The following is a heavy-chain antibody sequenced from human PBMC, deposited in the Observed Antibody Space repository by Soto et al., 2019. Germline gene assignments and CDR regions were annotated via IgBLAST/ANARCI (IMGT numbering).Heavy chain of an antibody. V-gene: IGHV3-30*04. J-gene: IGHJ4*02. Sequence: QVQLVESGGGVVQPGRSLRLSCAVSGFIFKNYALNWVRQAPGKGLEWVASITRDGYNKYYADSVKGRFTISRDNSKDTLSLEMTALRIEGSAVYYCKEGSGGSSSVGMDYWGQGTLGPVSS. CDR1: GFIFKNYA. CDR2: ITRDGYNK. D-gene: IGHD6-6*01. CDR3: KEGSGGSSSVGMDY.